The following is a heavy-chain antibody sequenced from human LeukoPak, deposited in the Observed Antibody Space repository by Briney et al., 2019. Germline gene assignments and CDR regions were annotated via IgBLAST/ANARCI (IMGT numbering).Heavy chain of an antibody. J-gene: IGHJ2*01. CDR1: GDSVSSSSAT. D-gene: IGHD2-15*01. CDR2: TYYKSKWYN. Sequence: QTLSLTCAISGDSVSSSSATWNWIRQSPSRGLEWLGRTYYKSKWYNDYAVSVKSRITISPDTSRNQFSLQLNSATPEDTAVYYCARDPSGGFRWYFDLWGRGTLVTVSS. V-gene: IGHV6-1*01. CDR3: ARDPSGGFRWYFDL.